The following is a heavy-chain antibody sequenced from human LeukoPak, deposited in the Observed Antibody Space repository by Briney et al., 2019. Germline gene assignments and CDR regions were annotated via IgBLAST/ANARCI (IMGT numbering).Heavy chain of an antibody. J-gene: IGHJ3*02. V-gene: IGHV3-9*03. D-gene: IGHD5-18*01. CDR1: GFTFDDYA. CDR3: AKAVDTAMVISAFDI. CDR2: ISWNSGSI. Sequence: GRSLRPSCAASGFTFDDYAMHWVRHAPGKGLEWVSGISWNSGSIVYADSVKGRFTISRDNAKNSLYLQMNSLRAEDMALYYCAKAVDTAMVISAFDIWGQGTMVTVSS.